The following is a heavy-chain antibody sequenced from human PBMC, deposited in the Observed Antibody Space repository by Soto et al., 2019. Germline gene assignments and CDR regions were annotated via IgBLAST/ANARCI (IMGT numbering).Heavy chain of an antibody. D-gene: IGHD2-15*01. Sequence: QVQLVQSGAEVKKPGASVKVSCKASGYTFTSYGISWVRQAPGQGLEWMGWISAYNGNTNYAQKLQGRVTMTTDTYTSTAYMELRSLRSDDTAVYYWAIEIVVVVAATPNYAFDIWGQGTMVTVSS. CDR1: GYTFTSYG. CDR3: AIEIVVVVAATPNYAFDI. CDR2: ISAYNGNT. V-gene: IGHV1-18*01. J-gene: IGHJ3*02.